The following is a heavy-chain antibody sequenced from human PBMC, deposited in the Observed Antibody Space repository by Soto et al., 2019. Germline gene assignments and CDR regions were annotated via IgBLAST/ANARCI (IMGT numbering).Heavy chain of an antibody. CDR3: ARAVPAAGSPFDY. CDR2: IYYSGST. CDR1: GGSISSGDYF. Sequence: QVHLQESRPGLVKPSQTLSLTCTVSGGSISSGDYFWSWIRQPPGKGLEGIGYIYYSGSTYYKPSPKRRLTISVDSSKNPFSLKLSSVTAADTAVYYCARAVPAAGSPFDYWGQGTLVTVSS. V-gene: IGHV4-30-4*01. D-gene: IGHD2-2*01. J-gene: IGHJ4*02.